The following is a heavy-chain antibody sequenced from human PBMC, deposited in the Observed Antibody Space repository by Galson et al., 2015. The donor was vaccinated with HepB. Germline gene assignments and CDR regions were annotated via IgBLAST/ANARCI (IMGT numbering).Heavy chain of an antibody. CDR3: WGRYDSSPLDDY. D-gene: IGHD3-22*01. CDR2: INHSGST. J-gene: IGHJ4*02. Sequence: CAVYGGSFSGYYWSWIRQPPGKGLEWIGEINHSGSTNYNPSLKSRVTISVDTSKNQFSLKLSSVTAADTAVYYCWGRYDSSPLDDYWGQGTLVTVSS. V-gene: IGHV4-34*01. CDR1: GGSFSGYY.